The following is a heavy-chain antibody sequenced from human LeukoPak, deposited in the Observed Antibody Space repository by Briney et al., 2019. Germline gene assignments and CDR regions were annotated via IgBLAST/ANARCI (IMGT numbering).Heavy chain of an antibody. CDR3: AREKLGITGKHFDY. CDR1: GFTFSSYA. Sequence: QPGRSLRLSCAASGFTFSSYAMHWVRQAPGKGLEWVAVISYDGSNKYYADSVKGRFTISRDNSKNTLYLQMNSLRAEDTAVYYCAREKLGITGKHFDYWGQGTLVTVSS. J-gene: IGHJ4*02. D-gene: IGHD1-20*01. CDR2: ISYDGSNK. V-gene: IGHV3-30*04.